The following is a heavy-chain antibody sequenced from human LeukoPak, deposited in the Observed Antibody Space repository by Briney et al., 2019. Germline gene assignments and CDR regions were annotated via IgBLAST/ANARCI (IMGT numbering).Heavy chain of an antibody. CDR1: GFTFSSYA. Sequence: GGSLRLSCAASGFTFSSYAMGWARQAPGKGLEWVSAISGSGGNTYYADSVKGRFTISRDNSKNTLYLQMNSLRAEDTAVYYCAKGRGAFDIWGQGTMVTVSS. J-gene: IGHJ3*02. CDR2: ISGSGGNT. D-gene: IGHD3-10*01. CDR3: AKGRGAFDI. V-gene: IGHV3-23*01.